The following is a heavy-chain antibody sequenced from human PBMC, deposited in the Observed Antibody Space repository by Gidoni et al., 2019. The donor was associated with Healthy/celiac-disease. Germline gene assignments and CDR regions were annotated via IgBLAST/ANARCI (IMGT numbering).Heavy chain of an antibody. Sequence: EVQLVESGGGLVKPGGSLRLSCAASGFPFSSYSMNWVRQAPGKGLEWVSSISSRSSYIDYADSVKGRFTISRDNAKNSLYLQMNSLRAEDTAVYYCASTSQSNDAFDIWGQGTMVTVSS. D-gene: IGHD3-16*01. CDR3: ASTSQSNDAFDI. J-gene: IGHJ3*02. CDR2: ISSRSSYI. CDR1: GFPFSSYS. V-gene: IGHV3-21*01.